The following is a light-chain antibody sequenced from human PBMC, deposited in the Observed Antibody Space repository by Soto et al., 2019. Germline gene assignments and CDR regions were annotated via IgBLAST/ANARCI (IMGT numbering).Light chain of an antibody. Sequence: IQMTQSPSTLSASVGDRVTITCRASQNIDAWLAWYQQKPGKAPKVLIYKASSLESGVPSRLSGSGSGTEFTLTISSLQPDDSATYYCQRYNTYPLTFGGGTKVEIK. CDR3: QRYNTYPLT. CDR2: KAS. V-gene: IGKV1-5*03. CDR1: QNIDAW. J-gene: IGKJ4*01.